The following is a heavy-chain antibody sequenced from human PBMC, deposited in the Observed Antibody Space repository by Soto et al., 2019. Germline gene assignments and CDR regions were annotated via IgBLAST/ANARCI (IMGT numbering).Heavy chain of an antibody. V-gene: IGHV3-23*01. J-gene: IGHJ4*02. D-gene: IGHD1-26*01. CDR2: ISGSGGST. CDR3: ARRGSGSYYDY. Sequence: EVQLLESGGGLVQPGGSLRLSCAASGFTFSSYAMRWVRQAPVKGLEWVSAISGSGGSTYYADSVKGRFTISRDNSKNTLYLQTTCLRAEYTAVYYCARRGSGSYYDYWGQGPLVTVSA. CDR1: GFTFSSYA.